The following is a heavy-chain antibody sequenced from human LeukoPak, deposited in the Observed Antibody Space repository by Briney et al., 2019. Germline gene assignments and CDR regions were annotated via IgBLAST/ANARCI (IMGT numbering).Heavy chain of an antibody. CDR2: IYTSGST. Sequence: PSETLSLTCAVSGGSISNYYWSWIRQPAGKGLEWIGRIYTSGSTNYNPSLESRVTMSVDTSKNQFSLKLTSVTAADTAVYYCAREYCSSSSCSHYSYYYFMDVWGKGTKVTVSS. CDR3: AREYCSSSSCSHYSYYYFMDV. D-gene: IGHD2-2*01. V-gene: IGHV4-4*07. J-gene: IGHJ6*04. CDR1: GGSISNYY.